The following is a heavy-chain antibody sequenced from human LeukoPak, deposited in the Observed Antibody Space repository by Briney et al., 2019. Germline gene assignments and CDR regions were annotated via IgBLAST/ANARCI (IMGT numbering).Heavy chain of an antibody. J-gene: IGHJ4*02. V-gene: IGHV3-30*18. CDR2: ISSDGSNN. CDR3: AKRGESGSSKRPPDY. D-gene: IGHD1-26*01. CDR1: GFTFSSYG. Sequence: GGSLRLSCAASGFTFSSYGMHWVRQAPGKGLEWVAVISSDGSNNYYADSVKGRFTISRDNSKNMSYLQMNSLRAEDTAVYYCAKRGESGSSKRPPDYWGQGTLVTVSS.